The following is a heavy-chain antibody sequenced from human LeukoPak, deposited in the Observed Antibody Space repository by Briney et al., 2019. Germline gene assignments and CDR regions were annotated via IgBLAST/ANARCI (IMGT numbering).Heavy chain of an antibody. CDR1: GGSISSSSYY. Sequence: SETLSLTCTVSGGSISSSSYYWGWIRQPPGKGLEWIGNIYYSGSTYYNPSLKSRVTISVDTSKNQFSLILISVTAADTAVYYCAAFGGGECWGQGTLVTVSS. V-gene: IGHV4-39*01. CDR3: AAFGGGEC. D-gene: IGHD3-10*01. J-gene: IGHJ4*02. CDR2: IYYSGST.